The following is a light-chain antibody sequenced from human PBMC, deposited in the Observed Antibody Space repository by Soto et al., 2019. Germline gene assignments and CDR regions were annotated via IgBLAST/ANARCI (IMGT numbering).Light chain of an antibody. CDR3: MQVTHFQST. V-gene: IGKV2-24*01. CDR2: KIS. Sequence: DVVLTQTPLFSPVTLGQPASISCRSSQSLVHSDGKTYLSWLQPRPGQPPRLLIYKISNRFFGVPDRFSGSVAGTDSALTISRVEAEDVGIYYCMQVTHFQSTFGQGSKLEI. CDR1: QSLVHSDGKTY. J-gene: IGKJ2*01.